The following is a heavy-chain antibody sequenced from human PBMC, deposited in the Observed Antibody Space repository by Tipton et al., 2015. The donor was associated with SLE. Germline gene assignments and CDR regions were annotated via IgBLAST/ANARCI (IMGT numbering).Heavy chain of an antibody. J-gene: IGHJ5*02. Sequence: TLSLTCTVSGGSISSDIYYWSWIRQPAGKGLEWIGHIYTSGSTYYNPSLKRRVTISVDTSKNQFSLKLRSVTAADTAVYYCARSEAAAGVLNWFDPWGQGTLVTVSS. CDR1: GGSISSDIYY. D-gene: IGHD3-10*01. CDR3: ARSEAAAGVLNWFDP. CDR2: IYTSGST. V-gene: IGHV4-61*09.